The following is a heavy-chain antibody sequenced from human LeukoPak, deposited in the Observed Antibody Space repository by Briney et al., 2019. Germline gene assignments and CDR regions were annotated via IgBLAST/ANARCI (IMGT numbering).Heavy chain of an antibody. V-gene: IGHV3-21*01. D-gene: IGHD3-22*01. J-gene: IGHJ4*02. CDR1: GFTFSRYS. CDR3: ARGYDDSGYSSGY. CDR2: IGSSSAYI. Sequence: GGSLRLSCAASGFTFSRYSMNWVRQAPGQGLEWVSSIGSSSAYIYYADSVRGRFTISRDNANHSVYLQMNSLRAEDTAVYYCARGYDDSGYSSGYWGQGSLVTVSS.